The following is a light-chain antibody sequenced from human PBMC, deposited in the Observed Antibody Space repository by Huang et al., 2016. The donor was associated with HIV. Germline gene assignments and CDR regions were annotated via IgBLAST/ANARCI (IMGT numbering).Light chain of an antibody. CDR2: DAS. V-gene: IGKV3-15*01. J-gene: IGKJ1*01. CDR3: QQYNNWPPWT. CDR1: QSVNNK. Sequence: EVVMTQSPVTLSVSPGERATLSCRASQSVNNKLAWFQQKPGQAPRLLIHDASIRATGIPDRFSGSGSGTEFTLTISSLQYEDFAVYYCQQYNNWPPWTFGQGTKVEIK.